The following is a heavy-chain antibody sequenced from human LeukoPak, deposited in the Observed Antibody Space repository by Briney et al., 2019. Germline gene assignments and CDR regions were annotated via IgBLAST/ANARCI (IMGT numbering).Heavy chain of an antibody. J-gene: IGHJ4*02. CDR1: GYTFITYY. Sequence: ASVKASCKASGYTFITYYMHWVRQAPGQGLEWMGIINPSGGSTSYAQKFQGRATMTGDTSTSTVYMELSSLRSEDTAVYYRARSRLLLDYWGQGTLVTVSS. D-gene: IGHD2-21*02. CDR3: ARSRLLLDY. V-gene: IGHV1-46*01. CDR2: INPSGGST.